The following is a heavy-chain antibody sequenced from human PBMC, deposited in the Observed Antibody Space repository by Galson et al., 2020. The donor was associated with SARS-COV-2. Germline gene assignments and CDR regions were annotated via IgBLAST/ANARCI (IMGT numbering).Heavy chain of an antibody. Sequence: GGSLRLSCAASEFTFSSYAMHGVRQAPGKGLGWVAVIAYDGSNKYYADSVKGRFTISRDNSKNTLYLQMNSLRAEDTAVYYGARDQGGYMDVWGKGTTVTVSS. CDR3: ARDQGGYMDV. V-gene: IGHV3-30*04. J-gene: IGHJ6*03. CDR2: IAYDGSNK. CDR1: EFTFSSYA.